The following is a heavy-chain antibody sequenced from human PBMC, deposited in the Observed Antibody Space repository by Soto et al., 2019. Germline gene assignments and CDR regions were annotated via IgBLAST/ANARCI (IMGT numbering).Heavy chain of an antibody. Sequence: QVQLQESGPGLVKPSGTLSLTCAVSGGSISSSNWWTWARQPPGEGLHWIGEIYHDGSTNSNSSLKSRVTISVDKSKNQFSLNLTSVTAADTAVYYCARVGGPRVALDYWCQGTLVTVSS. CDR3: ARVGGPRVALDY. V-gene: IGHV4-4*02. CDR1: GGSISSSNW. CDR2: IYHDGST. D-gene: IGHD2-15*01. J-gene: IGHJ4*02.